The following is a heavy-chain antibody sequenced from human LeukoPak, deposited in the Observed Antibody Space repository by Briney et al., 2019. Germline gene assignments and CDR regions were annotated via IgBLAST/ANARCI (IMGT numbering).Heavy chain of an antibody. Sequence: SETLSLTCAVYGGSFSGYYWSWLRQPPGKGLEWIGEINHSGSTNYNPSLKSRVTISVDTSKNQFSLKLSSVTAADTAVYYCARTSSRSYYYDSSGLYYFDYWGQGTLVTVSS. CDR1: GGSFSGYY. CDR3: ARTSSRSYYYDSSGLYYFDY. J-gene: IGHJ4*02. V-gene: IGHV4-34*01. CDR2: INHSGST. D-gene: IGHD3-22*01.